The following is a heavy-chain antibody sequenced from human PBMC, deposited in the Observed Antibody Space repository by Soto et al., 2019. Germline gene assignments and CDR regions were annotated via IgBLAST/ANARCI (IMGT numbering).Heavy chain of an antibody. CDR1: GGSISSSSYY. Sequence: SETLSLTCTVSGGSISSSSYYWGWIRQPPGKGLEWIVSIYYSGSTYYNPSLKSRVTISVDTSKNQFSLKLSSVTAADSAVYYCARGATYDSSGYPPPFDYWGQGTLVTVSS. CDR2: IYYSGST. D-gene: IGHD3-22*01. V-gene: IGHV4-39*01. J-gene: IGHJ4*02. CDR3: ARGATYDSSGYPPPFDY.